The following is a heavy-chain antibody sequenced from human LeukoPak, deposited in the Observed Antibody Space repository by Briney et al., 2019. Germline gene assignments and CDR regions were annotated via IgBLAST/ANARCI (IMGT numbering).Heavy chain of an antibody. D-gene: IGHD5-12*01. CDR2: IYHSGSA. Sequence: PSETLSLTCAVSGGSISSSNWWSWVRQPPGKGLEWIGEIYHSGSANYNPSLKSRVTVSVDKSKNQFSLKLSSVTAADTAVYYCARGEHSGYDLSFDYWGQGTLVTVSS. CDR3: ARGEHSGYDLSFDY. J-gene: IGHJ4*02. CDR1: GGSISSSNW. V-gene: IGHV4-4*02.